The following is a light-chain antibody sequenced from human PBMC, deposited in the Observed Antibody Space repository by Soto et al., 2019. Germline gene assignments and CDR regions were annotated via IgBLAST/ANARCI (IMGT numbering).Light chain of an antibody. Sequence: EIVLTQSPGTLSLSPGERATFSCRASQSVSNSSLAWYHQKPGQAPRLLLFAASRRATGIPDTFSGSGSGTDFTLTISRLEPEDFAVYYCQKYNGAPRTFGQGTKVEFK. CDR3: QKYNGAPRT. J-gene: IGKJ1*01. CDR1: QSVSNSS. CDR2: AAS. V-gene: IGKV3-20*01.